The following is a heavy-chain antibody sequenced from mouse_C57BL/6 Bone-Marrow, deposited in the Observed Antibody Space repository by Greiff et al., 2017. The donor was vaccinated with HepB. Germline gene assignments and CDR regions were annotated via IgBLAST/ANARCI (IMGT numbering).Heavy chain of an antibody. Sequence: QVQLQQPGAELVKPGASVKMSCKASGYTFTSYWITWVKQRPGQGLEWIGDIYPGSGSTNYTEKFKSKATMTVDTSSSTAYMQLSSLTSEDSAVYYCARYYGSSSDYFDYWGQGTTLTVSS. V-gene: IGHV1-55*01. CDR1: GYTFTSYW. J-gene: IGHJ2*01. CDR3: ARYYGSSSDYFDY. CDR2: IYPGSGST. D-gene: IGHD1-1*01.